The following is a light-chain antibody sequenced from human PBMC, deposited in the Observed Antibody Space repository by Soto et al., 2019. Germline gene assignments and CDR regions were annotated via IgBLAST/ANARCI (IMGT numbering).Light chain of an antibody. Sequence: DIQMTQSPSSLSASVGDRVTITCRASQDIANYLGWYQQKPGKVPKLLIYGASILQSGVPSRFSGSGSGTDFTLTISSLQPEDVATYYCQKYNSAPQTFGGGTKVDIK. V-gene: IGKV1-27*01. CDR1: QDIANY. CDR2: GAS. J-gene: IGKJ4*01. CDR3: QKYNSAPQT.